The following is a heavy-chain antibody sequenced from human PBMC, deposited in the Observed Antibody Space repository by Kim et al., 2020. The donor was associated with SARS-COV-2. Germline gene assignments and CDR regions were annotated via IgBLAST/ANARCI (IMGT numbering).Heavy chain of an antibody. V-gene: IGHV3-48*02. D-gene: IGHD4-17*01. J-gene: IGHJ4*01. Sequence: GGSLRLSCAASGFTFSSYTMNWVRQAPGKGLEWISYIGSSSSTIYYADSVKGRFTISRDNAKNSXYLQMNSLRDEDTAVYYCARDPLFEDYGDYPFDYWG. CDR1: GFTFSSYT. CDR3: ARDPLFEDYGDYPFDY. CDR2: IGSSSSTI.